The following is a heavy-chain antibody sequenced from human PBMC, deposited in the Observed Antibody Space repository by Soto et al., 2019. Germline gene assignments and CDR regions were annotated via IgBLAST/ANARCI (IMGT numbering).Heavy chain of an antibody. V-gene: IGHV4-30-4*01. CDR3: ARGGEDIVLVPAAMGVYYYGMDV. CDR2: IYYSGST. J-gene: IGHJ6*02. D-gene: IGHD2-2*01. CDR1: GGPISSGDYY. Sequence: SETLSLTCTVSGGPISSGDYYWSWIRQPPGKGLEWIGYIYYSGSTYYNPSLKSRVTISVDTSKKQFSLKLSSVTAADTAVYYCARGGEDIVLVPAAMGVYYYGMDVWGQGTTVTVSS.